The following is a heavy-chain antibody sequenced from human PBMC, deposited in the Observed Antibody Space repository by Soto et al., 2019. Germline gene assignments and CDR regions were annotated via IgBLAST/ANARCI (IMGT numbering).Heavy chain of an antibody. Sequence: ASVKVSCKASGYTFTSYYMHWVRQAPGQGLEWMGGIIPIFGTANYAQKFQGRVTITADESTSTAYMELSSLRSEDTAVYYCARVEDGGLDYWGQGTLVTVSS. CDR3: ARVEDGGLDY. CDR2: IIPIFGTA. CDR1: GYTFTSYY. V-gene: IGHV1-69*13. D-gene: IGHD2-15*01. J-gene: IGHJ4*02.